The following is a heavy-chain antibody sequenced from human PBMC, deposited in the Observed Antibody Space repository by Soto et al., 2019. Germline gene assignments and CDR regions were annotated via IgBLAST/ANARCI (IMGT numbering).Heavy chain of an antibody. D-gene: IGHD3-22*01. J-gene: IGHJ4*02. V-gene: IGHV3-30*18. CDR2: ISYDGGNK. Sequence: QVQLVESGGGVVQPGRSLRLSCAASGFTFSNYAMHWVRQAPGKGLEWVALISYDGGNKYYADSVKGRFTISRDNSTNTLYLQMNSLRAEDTAVYYCAKDPDYYDSSGYYYPGRYWGQGTLVTVSS. CDR1: GFTFSNYA. CDR3: AKDPDYYDSSGYYYPGRY.